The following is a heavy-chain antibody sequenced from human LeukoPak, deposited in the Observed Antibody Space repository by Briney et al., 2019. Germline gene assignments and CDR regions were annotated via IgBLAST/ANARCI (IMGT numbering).Heavy chain of an antibody. CDR2: IYTSGST. CDR1: GGSISSGSYY. CDR3: ARSYSNPSGYYYYYMDV. J-gene: IGHJ6*03. D-gene: IGHD4-11*01. Sequence: SQTLSLTCTVSGGSISSGSYYWSWIRQPGGKGLEWIERIYTSGSTNYNPSLKSRVTISVDTSKNQFSLKLSSVTAADTAVYYCARSYSNPSGYYYYYMDVWGKGTTVTVSS. V-gene: IGHV4-61*02.